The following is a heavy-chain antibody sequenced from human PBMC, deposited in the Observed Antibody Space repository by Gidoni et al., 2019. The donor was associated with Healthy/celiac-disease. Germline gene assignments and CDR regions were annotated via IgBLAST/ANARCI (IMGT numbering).Heavy chain of an antibody. CDR2: ISGSGGST. CDR3: AKGGIQLWSTFDY. V-gene: IGHV3-23*01. J-gene: IGHJ4*02. CDR1: GFTFSSYA. D-gene: IGHD5-18*01. Sequence: EVQLLESGGGLVQPGGSLRLSCAASGFTFSSYAMSWVRQAPGKGLGWVSAISGSGGSTYYADSVKGRFTISRDNSKNTLYLQMNSLRAEDTAVYYCAKGGIQLWSTFDYWGQGTLVTVSS.